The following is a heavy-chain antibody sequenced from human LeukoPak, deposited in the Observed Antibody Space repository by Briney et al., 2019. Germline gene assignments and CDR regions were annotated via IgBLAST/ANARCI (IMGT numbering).Heavy chain of an antibody. V-gene: IGHV3-48*01. CDR1: GFTFSSYS. CDR2: ISSSSSTI. Sequence: GGSLRLSCAASGFTFSSYSMNWVRQAPGKGLEWVSYISSSSSTIYYADSVKGRFTISRDNAKNSLYLQMNSLRAEDTAVYYCARDQLPIKEDWFDPWGQGTLVTVSS. D-gene: IGHD2-2*01. J-gene: IGHJ5*02. CDR3: ARDQLPIKEDWFDP.